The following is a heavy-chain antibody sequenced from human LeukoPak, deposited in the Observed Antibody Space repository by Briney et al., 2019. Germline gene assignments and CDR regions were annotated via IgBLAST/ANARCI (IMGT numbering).Heavy chain of an antibody. CDR3: ARDRLYYGSGAH. CDR2: INAGNGNT. Sequence: GASVKVSCKASGYTFTSYAMHWVRQAPGQRLEWMGWINAGNGNTNYAQKLQGRVTMTTDTSTSTAYMELRSLRSDDTAVYYCARDRLYYGSGAHWGQGTLVTVSS. CDR1: GYTFTSYA. D-gene: IGHD3-10*01. V-gene: IGHV1-3*01. J-gene: IGHJ4*02.